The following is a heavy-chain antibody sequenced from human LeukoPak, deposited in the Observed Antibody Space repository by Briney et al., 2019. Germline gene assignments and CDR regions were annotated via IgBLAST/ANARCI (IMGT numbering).Heavy chain of an antibody. D-gene: IGHD2-2*01. CDR3: ARARLGYCSSTSCWPDILYFDY. CDR2: IIPIFGTA. V-gene: IGHV1-69*06. Sequence: GASVKVSCKASGGTFSSYAISWVRQAPGQGLEWMGGIIPIFGTANYAQKLQGRVTITADKSTSTAYMELSSLRSEDTAVYYCARARLGYCSSTSCWPDILYFDYWGQGTLVTVSS. CDR1: GGTFSSYA. J-gene: IGHJ4*02.